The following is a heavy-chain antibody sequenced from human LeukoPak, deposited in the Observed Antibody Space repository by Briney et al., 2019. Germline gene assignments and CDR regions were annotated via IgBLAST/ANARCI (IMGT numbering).Heavy chain of an antibody. CDR2: IYNSGTT. D-gene: IGHD3-3*01. CDR1: GGSISSGGYF. CDR3: ARAGSFWSGYPTRNDY. J-gene: IGHJ4*02. V-gene: IGHV4-31*03. Sequence: SQTLSLTCTVSGGSISSGGYFWSWIRQHPGKGLEWIGYIYNSGTTYYNPSLKSRVTISVDTSKHQFSLKLSSVTAADTAVYYCARAGSFWSGYPTRNDYCGQGTLVTVSS.